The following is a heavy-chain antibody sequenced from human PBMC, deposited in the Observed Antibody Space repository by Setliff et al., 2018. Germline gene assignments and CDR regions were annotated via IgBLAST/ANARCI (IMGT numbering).Heavy chain of an antibody. Sequence: SVKVSCKASGGTFSSYAISWVRQAPGQGLEWMGRIIPILGIANYAQKFQGRVTLTTDTSTSTAYMELRSLTSDDSAFYYCARAPSVELVTIRTNSWFTYWGQGTLVTVSS. D-gene: IGHD5-18*01. J-gene: IGHJ4*02. CDR3: ARAPSVELVTIRTNSWFTY. CDR1: GGTFSSYA. V-gene: IGHV1-69*04. CDR2: IIPILGIA.